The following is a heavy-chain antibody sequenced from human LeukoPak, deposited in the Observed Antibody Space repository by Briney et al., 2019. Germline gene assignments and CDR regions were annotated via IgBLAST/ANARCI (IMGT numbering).Heavy chain of an antibody. CDR1: GYTFTSYA. V-gene: IGHV1-3*01. Sequence: ASVKVSCKASGYTFTSYAMHWVRQAPGQRLEWMGWINAGNGNTKYSQKFQGRVTMTRNTSISTAYMELSSLRSEDTAVYYCARARCSSTSCYDDYWGQGTLVTVSS. J-gene: IGHJ4*02. CDR2: INAGNGNT. D-gene: IGHD2-2*01. CDR3: ARARCSSTSCYDDY.